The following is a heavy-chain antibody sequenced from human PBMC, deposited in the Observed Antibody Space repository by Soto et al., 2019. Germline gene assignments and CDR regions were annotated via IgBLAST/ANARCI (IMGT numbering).Heavy chain of an antibody. CDR1: GYTFTNYG. CDR2: ISPYNGKT. V-gene: IGHV1-18*01. Sequence: QAQLAQSGAEVKKPGASVNISCKASGYTFTNYGFIWVRQAPGHGLEWVGWISPYNGKTEYAQKFQGRVTMTRDKPTSTAYMELRSLRSDDTAVYYCARDIYGGHCCDAFDIWGQGTMVTVSS. J-gene: IGHJ3*02. D-gene: IGHD2-21*02. CDR3: ARDIYGGHCCDAFDI.